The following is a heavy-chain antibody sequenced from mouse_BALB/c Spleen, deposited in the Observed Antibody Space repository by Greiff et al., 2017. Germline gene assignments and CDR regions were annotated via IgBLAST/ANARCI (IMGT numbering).Heavy chain of an antibody. CDR2: IWAGGST. Sequence: VMLVESGPGLVAPSQSLSITCTVSGFSLTSYGVHWVRQPPGKGLEWLGVIWAGGSTNYNSALMSRLSISKDNSKSQVFLKMNSLQTDDTAMYYCARSPYGSSYGYAMDYWGQGTSVTVSS. CDR1: GFSLTSYG. D-gene: IGHD1-1*01. CDR3: ARSPYGSSYGYAMDY. V-gene: IGHV2-9*02. J-gene: IGHJ4*01.